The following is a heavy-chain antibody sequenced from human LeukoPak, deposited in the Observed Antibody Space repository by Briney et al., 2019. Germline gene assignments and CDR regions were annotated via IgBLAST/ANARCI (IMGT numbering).Heavy chain of an antibody. V-gene: IGHV1-8*02. D-gene: IGHD2-2*01. CDR3: ARDRSYCSSTSCQRWDWFDP. CDR2: MNPNSGNT. CDR1: GYTFTSYA. Sequence: ASVKVSCKASGYTFTSYAMNWVRQAPGQGLEWMGWMNPNSGNTGYAQKFQGRVTMTRNTSISTAYMELSSLRSEDTAVYYCARDRSYCSSTSCQRWDWFDPWGQGTLVTVSS. J-gene: IGHJ5*02.